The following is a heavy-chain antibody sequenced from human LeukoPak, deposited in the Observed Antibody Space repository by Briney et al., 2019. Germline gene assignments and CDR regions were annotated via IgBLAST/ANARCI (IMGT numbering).Heavy chain of an antibody. Sequence: GESLKISCQGFGYSFTSYWIGWVHQMPGKGMEWMGVIYPGDLRVRYNPSFQGQDTISVDKSINTAYLQWVSLRASDSAMYYCACRDLTSTWSFPWGQGTLVTVSS. V-gene: IGHV5-51*07. D-gene: IGHD6-13*01. J-gene: IGHJ5*02. CDR3: ACRDLTSTWSFP. CDR2: IYPGDLRV. CDR1: GYSFTSYW.